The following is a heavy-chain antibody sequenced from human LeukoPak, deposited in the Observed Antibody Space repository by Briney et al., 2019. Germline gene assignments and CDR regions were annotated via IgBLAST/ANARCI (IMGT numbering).Heavy chain of an antibody. CDR3: ARASQAATSKYYYYYYGMDV. J-gene: IGHJ6*02. Sequence: SETLSHTCAVYGGSFSGYYWSWIRQPPGKGPEWVGEIHHNGSTQYNPSLKSRVTISVGTSKNQFSLKLSSVTAEDTAVYYFARASQAATSKYYYYYYGMDVWGQGTTVTVSS. CDR1: GGSFSGYY. CDR2: IHHNGST. V-gene: IGHV4-34*01. D-gene: IGHD2-15*01.